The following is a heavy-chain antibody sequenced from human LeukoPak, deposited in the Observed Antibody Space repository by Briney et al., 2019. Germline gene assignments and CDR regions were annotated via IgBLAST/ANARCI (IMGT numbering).Heavy chain of an antibody. D-gene: IGHD1-26*01. CDR2: INHSGST. CDR3: ARSMSYSGSLDY. CDR1: GGSFSGYY. J-gene: IGHJ4*02. V-gene: IGHV4-34*01. Sequence: SETLSLTCAVYGGSFSGYYWSWIRQPPGKGLEWIGEINHSGSTNYNPSLKSRVTISVDTSKNQFSLKLSSVTAADTAVYYCARSMSYSGSLDYWGQGTLVTVSS.